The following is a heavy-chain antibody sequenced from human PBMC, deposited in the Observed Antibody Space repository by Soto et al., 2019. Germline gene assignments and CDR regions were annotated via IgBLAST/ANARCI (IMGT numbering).Heavy chain of an antibody. CDR3: GRGNSNYEVWFDP. CDR1: GFTFSSYS. D-gene: IGHD4-4*01. J-gene: IGHJ5*02. Sequence: GGSLRLSCAASGFTFSSYSMNWVRQAPGKGLEWVSYISSSSTIYYADSVKGRFTISRDNAKNSLYLQMNSLRDEDTAVYYCGRGNSNYEVWFDPWGQGTLVTVSS. CDR2: ISSSSTI. V-gene: IGHV3-48*02.